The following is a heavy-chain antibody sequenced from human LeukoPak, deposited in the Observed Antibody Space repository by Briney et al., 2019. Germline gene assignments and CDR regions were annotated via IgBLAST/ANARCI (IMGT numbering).Heavy chain of an antibody. CDR3: ARESRQVGATTWDDY. D-gene: IGHD1-26*01. CDR2: INPSGGST. CDR1: GYTFTSYY. V-gene: IGHV1-46*01. J-gene: IGHJ4*02. Sequence: GASVKVSCKASGYTFTSYYMHWVRQAPGQGLEWMGIINPSGGSTSYAQKFQGRVTMTRDMSTSTVYMELSSLRSEDTAVYYCARESRQVGATTWDDYWGQGTLVTVSS.